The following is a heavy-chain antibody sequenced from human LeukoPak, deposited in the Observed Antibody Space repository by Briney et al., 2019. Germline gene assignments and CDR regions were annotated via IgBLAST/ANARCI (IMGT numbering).Heavy chain of an antibody. CDR1: GYTFIGYY. Sequence: ASVKVSCKASGYTFIGYYMHWVRQAPGQGLEWMGWINTNTGNPTYAQGFTGRFAFSLDTSVSTAYLQISSLKAEDTAVYYCARDWSPLIFLGSGSYYRCFDYWGQGTLVTVSS. CDR3: ARDWSPLIFLGSGSYYRCFDY. V-gene: IGHV7-4-1*02. CDR2: INTNTGNP. D-gene: IGHD3-10*01. J-gene: IGHJ4*02.